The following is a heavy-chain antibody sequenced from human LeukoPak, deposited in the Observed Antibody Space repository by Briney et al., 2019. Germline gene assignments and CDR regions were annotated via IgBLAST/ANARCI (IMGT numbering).Heavy chain of an antibody. J-gene: IGHJ4*02. CDR1: GFTFSSYA. CDR2: LSYDGSNK. D-gene: IGHD3-3*01. Sequence: PGRSLRLSCAASGFTFSSYAMYWVRQSPGKGLEWVAVLSYDGSNKDYADSVKGRFTISRDNSKNTLYLQMNSLRAEDTAVYYCARDPFTIANPAPIDYWGQGTLVTVSS. V-gene: IGHV3-30*03. CDR3: ARDPFTIANPAPIDY.